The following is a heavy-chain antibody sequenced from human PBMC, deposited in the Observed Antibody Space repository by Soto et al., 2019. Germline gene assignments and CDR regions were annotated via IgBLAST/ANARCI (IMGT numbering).Heavy chain of an antibody. CDR1: GYRFNSFG. D-gene: IGHD3-3*01. V-gene: IGHV1-18*04. CDR3: ARDKGYFFSSSGYRSYLYSY. J-gene: IGHJ4*02. Sequence: ASVKVSCKASGYRFNSFGISWVRQAPGQGLEWMGWISVYNGNTNHAQNLQDRVTMTTDTSTNRAYMELRSLGSDDTAVYYCARDKGYFFSSSGYRSYLYSYRGQGTLVTGSS. CDR2: ISVYNGNT.